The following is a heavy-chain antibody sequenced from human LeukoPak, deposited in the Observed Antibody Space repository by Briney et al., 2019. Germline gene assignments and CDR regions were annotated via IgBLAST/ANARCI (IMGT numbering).Heavy chain of an antibody. D-gene: IGHD3-22*01. CDR3: ARAFSTLIVVPTH. J-gene: IGHJ4*02. V-gene: IGHV1-8*01. CDR2: MNPNNGNT. CDR1: GYTFTNYN. Sequence: GASVKVSCKASGYTFTNYNINWVRQATGQGLEWMGWMNPNNGNTGFAQKFQGRLTMTRNTSTSTAYMELSSLRSEDTAVYYCARAFSTLIVVPTHWGQGTLVTVSS.